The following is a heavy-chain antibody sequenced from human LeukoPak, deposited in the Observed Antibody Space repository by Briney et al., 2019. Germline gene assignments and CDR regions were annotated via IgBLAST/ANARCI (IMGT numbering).Heavy chain of an antibody. V-gene: IGHV1-2*04. J-gene: IGHJ6*02. D-gene: IGHD1-1*01. CDR1: GYSFTGYY. CDR2: INPNSGGT. Sequence: ASVKVSCKASGYSFTGYYIHWVRQAPGQGLEWMGWINPNSGGTSYVQKFQGWVTMTRDTSISTAYMELDSLRSNDTAVYYCARGEERNFYYYYGMDVWGQGTTVTVSS. CDR3: ARGEERNFYYYYGMDV.